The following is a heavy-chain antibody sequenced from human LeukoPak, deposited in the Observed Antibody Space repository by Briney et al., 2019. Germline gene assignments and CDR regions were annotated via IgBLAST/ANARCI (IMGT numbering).Heavy chain of an antibody. J-gene: IGHJ4*02. CDR2: ISWNSGSI. Sequence: HPGGSLRLSCAGSGFIFNNYAMHWVRQPPGKGLEWVSGISWNSGSIDYADSVRGRFTISRDNAENSLYLQMNSLRAEDTAVYYCARVEWAALDYWGQGTLVTVSS. CDR1: GFIFNNYA. V-gene: IGHV3-9*01. CDR3: ARVEWAALDY. D-gene: IGHD6-6*01.